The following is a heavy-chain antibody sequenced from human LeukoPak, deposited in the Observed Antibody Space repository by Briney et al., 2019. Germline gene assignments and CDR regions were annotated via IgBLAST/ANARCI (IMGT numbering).Heavy chain of an antibody. CDR2: IYTSGST. CDR1: GGSISSGSYY. Sequence: SETLSLTCTVSGGSISSGSYYWSWIRQPAGKGLEWIGRIYTSGSTNYNPSLKSRVTISIDTSKNQFYLKLSSLTAADTAVYYCARRDDSSGYHKIFDYWGPGTLVTVSS. D-gene: IGHD3-22*01. CDR3: ARRDDSSGYHKIFDY. V-gene: IGHV4-61*02. J-gene: IGHJ4*02.